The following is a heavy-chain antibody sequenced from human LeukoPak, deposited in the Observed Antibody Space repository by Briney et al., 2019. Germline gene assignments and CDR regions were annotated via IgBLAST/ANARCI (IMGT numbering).Heavy chain of an antibody. V-gene: IGHV4-59*01. CDR3: ARGRFAELLFDI. CDR2: IYYSGST. J-gene: IGHJ4*02. CDR1: AGSISSYD. Sequence: SSETLSLTCTVSAGSISSYDWSWIRQPPGRGLEWIGYIYYSGSTNYNPSLKSRVTISVDTSKNQFSLKLSSVTAADTAVHYCARGRFAELLFDIWGQGTLVTVSS. D-gene: IGHD3-10*01.